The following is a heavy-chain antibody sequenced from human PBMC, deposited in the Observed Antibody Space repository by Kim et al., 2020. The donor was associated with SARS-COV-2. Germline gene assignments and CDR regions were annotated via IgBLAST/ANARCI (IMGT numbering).Heavy chain of an antibody. CDR1: GFTFSSYA. J-gene: IGHJ4*02. Sequence: GGSLRLSCAASGFTFSSYAMHWVRQAPGKGLEWVAVISYDGSNKYYADSVKGRFTISRDNSKNTLYLQMNSLRAEDTAVYYCARAPQWRLLRGNYFDYWGQGTLVTVSS. D-gene: IGHD1-26*01. V-gene: IGHV3-30-3*01. CDR2: ISYDGSNK. CDR3: ARAPQWRLLRGNYFDY.